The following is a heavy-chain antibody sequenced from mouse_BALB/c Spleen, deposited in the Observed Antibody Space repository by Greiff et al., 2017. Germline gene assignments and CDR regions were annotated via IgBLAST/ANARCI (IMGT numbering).Heavy chain of an antibody. J-gene: IGHJ1*01. Sequence: EVKLVESGGGLVQPGGSMKLSCVASGFTFSNYWMNWVRQSPEKGLEWVAEIRLKSNNYATHYAESVKGRFTISRDDSKSSDYLQMNNLRAEDTGIYYCTREALPWYFDVWGAGTTVTVSS. CDR2: IRLKSNNYAT. CDR1: GFTFSNYW. V-gene: IGHV6-6*02. CDR3: TREALPWYFDV.